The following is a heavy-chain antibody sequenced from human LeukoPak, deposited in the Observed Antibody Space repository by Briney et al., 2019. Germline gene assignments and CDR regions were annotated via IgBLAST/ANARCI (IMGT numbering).Heavy chain of an antibody. Sequence: PSETLSLTCTVSGGSISSHYWSWIRQPPGKGLEWIGEINHSGSTNYNPSLKSRVTISVDTSKNQFSLKLSSVTAADTAVYYCARGGRAYGSMITFGGVIAVWGQGTLVTVSS. V-gene: IGHV4-34*01. CDR3: ARGGRAYGSMITFGGVIAV. CDR2: INHSGST. J-gene: IGHJ4*02. D-gene: IGHD3-16*02. CDR1: GGSISSHY.